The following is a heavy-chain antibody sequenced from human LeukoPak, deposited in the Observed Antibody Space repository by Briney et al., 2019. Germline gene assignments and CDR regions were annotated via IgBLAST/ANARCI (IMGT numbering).Heavy chain of an antibody. J-gene: IGHJ4*02. D-gene: IGHD5-24*01. V-gene: IGHV1-69*05. CDR3: ARLGDGYTDY. CDR1: GYTFTSYG. Sequence: SVKDSCKASGYTFTSYGISWVRQAPGQGLEWMGRIIPMFGTANYAQKFQGRVTITTDESTSTAYMELSSLRSEDTAVYYCARLGDGYTDYWGQGTLVTVSS. CDR2: IIPMFGTA.